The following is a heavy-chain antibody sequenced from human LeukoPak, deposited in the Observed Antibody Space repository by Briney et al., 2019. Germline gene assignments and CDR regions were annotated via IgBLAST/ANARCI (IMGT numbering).Heavy chain of an antibody. CDR2: ISYDGSNK. Sequence: GGSLRLSCAASGFTFSSYAMHWVRQAPGKGLEWVAVISYDGSNKYYADSVKGRFTISRDNSKNTLYLQINSLRAEDTAVYYCARETGAQQLVLYYFDYWGQGTLVTVSS. CDR1: GFTFSSYA. V-gene: IGHV3-30-3*01. CDR3: ARETGAQQLVLYYFDY. D-gene: IGHD6-13*01. J-gene: IGHJ4*02.